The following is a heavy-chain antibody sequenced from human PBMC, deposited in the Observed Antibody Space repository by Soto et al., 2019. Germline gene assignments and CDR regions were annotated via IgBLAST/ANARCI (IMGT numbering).Heavy chain of an antibody. Sequence: SETLSLTCTVSGGSISSYYWSWIRQPAGKGLEWIGRIYTSGSTNYNPSLKSRVTMSVDTSKNQFSLKLSSVTAADTAVYYCARDVYCSSKRCYTGYWLDPCGQGPLVTVYS. CDR2: IYTSGST. CDR1: GGSISSYY. D-gene: IGHD2-2*02. V-gene: IGHV4-4*07. J-gene: IGHJ5*02. CDR3: ARDVYCSSKRCYTGYWLDP.